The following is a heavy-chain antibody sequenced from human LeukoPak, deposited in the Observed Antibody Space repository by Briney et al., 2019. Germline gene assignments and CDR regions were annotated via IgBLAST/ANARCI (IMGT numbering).Heavy chain of an antibody. J-gene: IGHJ3*02. V-gene: IGHV1-24*01. D-gene: IGHD2/OR15-2a*01. CDR2: FEPEEGEHGET. CDR3: ATDRLEIYALHI. Sequence: GASVKVSCRVSGYSLSDLSIQWVRHVPGKGLEWMGGFEPEEGEHGETIFAQKLEDRLTLTEDTSADTAYMELVRLTSEDTAVYYCATDRLEIYALHIWGQGTAVTVSS. CDR1: GYSLSDLS.